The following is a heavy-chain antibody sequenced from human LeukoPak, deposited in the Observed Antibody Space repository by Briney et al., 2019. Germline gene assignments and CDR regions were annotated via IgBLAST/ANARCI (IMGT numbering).Heavy chain of an antibody. V-gene: IGHV1-3*01. CDR1: GYTFTSYA. D-gene: IGHD5-18*01. Sequence: ASVKVSCKASGYTFTSYAMHWVRQAPGQRLEWMGWISAGNGNTKYSQKFQGRVTITRDTSASTAYMELSSLRSEDTAVYYCARGYSYGSMGYWGQGTLVTVSS. J-gene: IGHJ4*02. CDR3: ARGYSYGSMGY. CDR2: ISAGNGNT.